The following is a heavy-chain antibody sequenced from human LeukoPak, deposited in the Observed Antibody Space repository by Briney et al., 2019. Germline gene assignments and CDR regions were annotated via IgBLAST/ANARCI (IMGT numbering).Heavy chain of an antibody. V-gene: IGHV4-30-2*05. J-gene: IGHJ6*01. CDR1: GGSISSGGYS. CDR2: IYHSGST. Sequence: PSETLSLTCAVSGGSISSGGYSWSWIRQPPGKGLEWIGYIYHSGSTYYNPSLKSRVTISVDTSKNQFSLKLSSVTAADTAVYYCARDNRGSWYVYYYYGMDVWXQXTTVTVTS. CDR3: ARDNRGSWYVYYYYGMDV. D-gene: IGHD6-13*01.